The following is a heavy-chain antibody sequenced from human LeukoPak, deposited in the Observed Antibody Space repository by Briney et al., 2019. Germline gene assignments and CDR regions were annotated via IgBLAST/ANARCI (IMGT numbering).Heavy chain of an antibody. CDR2: IYYSGST. CDR1: GGSISSYY. Sequence: SETLSLTCTVSGGSISSYYWSWIRQHPGKGLEWIGYIYYSGSTYYNPSLKSRVTISVDTSKNQFSLKLSSVTAADTAVYYCAVQGDYDYYFDYWGQGTLVTVSS. J-gene: IGHJ4*02. V-gene: IGHV4-59*06. CDR3: AVQGDYDYYFDY. D-gene: IGHD4-17*01.